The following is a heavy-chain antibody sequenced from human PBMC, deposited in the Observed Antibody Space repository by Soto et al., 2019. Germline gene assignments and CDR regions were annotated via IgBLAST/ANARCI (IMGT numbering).Heavy chain of an antibody. J-gene: IGHJ3*02. CDR2: ISHNGKVQ. CDR1: GFIFSNYG. CDR3: AQEYTARVSHMRDI. Sequence: QVQLVQSGGGVVQPGRSLRLSCAASGFIFSNYGMHWVRQAPGKGLVWVAVISHNGKVQYYADSVKGRFTISRDNSKNTLYLRINSARAEDTAAYYGAQEYTARVSHMRDIWGQGTRVAVCS. V-gene: IGHV3-30*18. D-gene: IGHD5-18*01.